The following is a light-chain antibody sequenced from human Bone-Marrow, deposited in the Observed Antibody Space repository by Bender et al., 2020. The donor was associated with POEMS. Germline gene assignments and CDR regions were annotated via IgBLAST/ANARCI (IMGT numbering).Light chain of an antibody. Sequence: QSALTQPRSVSGSPGQSVTISCTGTSSDVGSYNYVSWYQQHPGKAPKLMIYAVNNRPSGVPDRFSGSKSGNTASLTISGLLAEDEADYYCCSYAGTFYVFGTGTQGSVL. V-gene: IGLV2-11*01. J-gene: IGLJ1*01. CDR2: AVN. CDR1: SSDVGSYNY. CDR3: CSYAGTFYV.